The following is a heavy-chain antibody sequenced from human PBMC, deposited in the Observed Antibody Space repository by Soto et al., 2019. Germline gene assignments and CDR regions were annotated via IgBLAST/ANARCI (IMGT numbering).Heavy chain of an antibody. D-gene: IGHD4-4*01. CDR2: MYSGGST. CDR1: GGSITSSTSY. J-gene: IGHJ4*02. V-gene: IGHV4-39*01. CDR3: GYQEYRSNGYSFAL. Sequence: QLQLQESGPGLVKPSETLALTCTVSGGSITSSTSYWGWIRQPPGKGLEWISNMYSGGSTYYNLSRKSRVTISVARSKNQFSLKLRSVTAADTAEYYCGYQEYRSNGYSFALRGKGTLVTV.